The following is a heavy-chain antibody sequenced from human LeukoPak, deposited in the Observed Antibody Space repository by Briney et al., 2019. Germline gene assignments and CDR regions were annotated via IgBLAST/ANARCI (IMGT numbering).Heavy chain of an antibody. Sequence: SETLSLTCTVSGGSISSYYWSWIRQPPGKGLEWIGYIYYSGSTNYNPSLKSRVTISVDTSKNQFSLKLSSVTAADTAVYYCASFGIAVAGFDYWGQGTLVIVSS. J-gene: IGHJ4*02. CDR3: ASFGIAVAGFDY. V-gene: IGHV4-59*01. D-gene: IGHD6-19*01. CDR2: IYYSGST. CDR1: GGSISSYY.